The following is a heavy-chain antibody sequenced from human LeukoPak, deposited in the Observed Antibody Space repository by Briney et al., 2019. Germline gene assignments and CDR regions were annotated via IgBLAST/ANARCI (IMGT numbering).Heavy chain of an antibody. Sequence: GGSLRLSCAASGFTFSSYSMNWVRQAPGKGLEWVSSISSSSSYIYYADSVKGRFTISRDNAKNSLYLQMNSLRAEDTAVYYCARDATRYCSSTSCLPEYFQHWGQGTLFPVSS. CDR1: GFTFSSYS. CDR3: ARDATRYCSSTSCLPEYFQH. D-gene: IGHD2-2*01. V-gene: IGHV3-21*01. CDR2: ISSSSSYI. J-gene: IGHJ1*01.